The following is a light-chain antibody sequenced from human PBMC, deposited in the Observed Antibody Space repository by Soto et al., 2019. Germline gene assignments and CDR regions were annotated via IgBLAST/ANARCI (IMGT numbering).Light chain of an antibody. CDR2: AAS. J-gene: IGKJ4*01. Sequence: DIQMTQSPSSVSASVGDRVTITFLASQSITNYLNWYQHKPGKAPKLLIYAASTLQSGVPSRFSGSGSGTDFTLTISRLEPEDFAVYYCQQYGSSQLTCGGGNKGDI. CDR1: QSITNY. V-gene: IGKV1-39*01. CDR3: QQYGSSQLT.